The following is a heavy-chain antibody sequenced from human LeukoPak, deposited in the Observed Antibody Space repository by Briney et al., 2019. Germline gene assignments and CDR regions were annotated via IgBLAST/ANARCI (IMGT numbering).Heavy chain of an antibody. CDR1: GFTFSSYW. CDR2: IKQDGSEK. J-gene: IGHJ4*02. V-gene: IGHV3-7*01. Sequence: GGSLRLSCAASGFTFSSYWMSWVRQAPGKGLEWVANIKQDGSEKYYADSVKGRFTISRDNAKNSLYLQMNSLRAEDTAVYYCARDGQDDFWSGYHFDYWGQGTLVTVSS. D-gene: IGHD3-3*01. CDR3: ARDGQDDFWSGYHFDY.